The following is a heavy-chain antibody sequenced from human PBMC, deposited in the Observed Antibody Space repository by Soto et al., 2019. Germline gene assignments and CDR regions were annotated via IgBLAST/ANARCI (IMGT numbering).Heavy chain of an antibody. CDR3: AKDAVSGDGLWLVAD. D-gene: IGHD2-21*02. Sequence: EVQLLESGGGLVQPGGSLRLSCVASGFTFSAYAMSWVRQAPGKGLEWVSSFSGSDITTYYAESVRGRFTISRDNSKNTVYLQMNSLRAEDTALYYCAKDAVSGDGLWLVADWGQGTLVTVS. CDR2: FSGSDITT. V-gene: IGHV3-23*01. CDR1: GFTFSAYA. J-gene: IGHJ4*02.